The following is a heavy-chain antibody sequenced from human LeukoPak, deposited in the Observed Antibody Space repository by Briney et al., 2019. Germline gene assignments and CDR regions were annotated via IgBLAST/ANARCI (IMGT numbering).Heavy chain of an antibody. CDR1: GGSISSAMYY. Sequence: PSETLSLTSAEPGGSISSAMYYSSWIRQPAGKGLEWIGRIYTSGSTNYNPSLKSRVTISVDTSKNQFSLKLSSVTAADTAVYYCARETKHRWLQSVLAEFDIWGQGTMVTVSS. CDR2: IYTSGST. J-gene: IGHJ3*02. D-gene: IGHD5-24*01. V-gene: IGHV4-61*02. CDR3: ARETKHRWLQSVLAEFDI.